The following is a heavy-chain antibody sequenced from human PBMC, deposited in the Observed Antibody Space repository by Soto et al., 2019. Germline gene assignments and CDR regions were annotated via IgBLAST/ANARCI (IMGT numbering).Heavy chain of an antibody. J-gene: IGHJ6*02. CDR1: GFTFSGSA. V-gene: IGHV3-73*02. CDR3: TPLRLIAAAGTENLYYYGMDV. Sequence: EVQLVESGGGLVQPGGSLKLSCAASGFTFSGSAMHWVRQASGKGLEWVGRIRSKANSYATAYAASVKGRFTISRDDSKNTAYLQMNGLKTEDTAVYYCTPLRLIAAAGTENLYYYGMDVWGQGTTVTVSS. CDR2: IRSKANSYAT. D-gene: IGHD6-13*01.